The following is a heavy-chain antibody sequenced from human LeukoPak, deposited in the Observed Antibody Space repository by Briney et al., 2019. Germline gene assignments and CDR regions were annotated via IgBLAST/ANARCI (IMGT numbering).Heavy chain of an antibody. CDR3: ARRGNEYFDY. J-gene: IGHJ4*02. D-gene: IGHD1-1*01. CDR1: GGSFSGYY. CDR2: IYYSGST. V-gene: IGHV4-39*01. Sequence: SETLSLTRAVYGGSFSGYYWGWIRQSPGKGLEWIGSIYYSGSTYYNPSLKSRVTISVDTSKDQFSLELSSVTAADTAVYYCARRGNEYFDYWGQGTLVTVSS.